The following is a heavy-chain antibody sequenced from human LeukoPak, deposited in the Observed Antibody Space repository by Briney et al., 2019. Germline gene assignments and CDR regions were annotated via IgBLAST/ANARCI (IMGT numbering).Heavy chain of an antibody. CDR3: ARYGDASGSYYKAQEEYNWFDP. V-gene: IGHV1-2*02. Sequence: ASVKVSCKASGYTFTGYYMHWVRQAPGQGLEWMGWINPNSGGTNYAQKFQGRVTMTRDTSISTAYMELSRLRSDDTAVYYCARYGDASGSYYKAQEEYNWFDPWGQGTLVTVSS. CDR2: INPNSGGT. CDR1: GYTFTGYY. J-gene: IGHJ5*02. D-gene: IGHD3-10*01.